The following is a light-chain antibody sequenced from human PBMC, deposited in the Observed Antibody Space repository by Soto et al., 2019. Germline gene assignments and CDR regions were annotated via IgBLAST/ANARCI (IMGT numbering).Light chain of an antibody. J-gene: IGKJ4*01. Sequence: EIVLTQSPATLSLSPGERATVSCRASQSVSSYLAWYQQKPGQAPRLLIYDASNRATGIPARFSGSGSGTDFTLTITSLEPEDFAVYYCQHRSNWLAFGGGTKVDIK. V-gene: IGKV3-11*01. CDR3: QHRSNWLA. CDR2: DAS. CDR1: QSVSSY.